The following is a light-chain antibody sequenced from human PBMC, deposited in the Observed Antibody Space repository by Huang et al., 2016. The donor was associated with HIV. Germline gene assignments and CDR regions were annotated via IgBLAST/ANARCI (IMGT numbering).Light chain of an antibody. CDR2: ATA. J-gene: IGKJ2*01. CDR3: QQYYNTPYT. Sequence: DIQMTQSPSSLSDSVGDRVTITCRASQGITKSLFCYQQKPGQAPQLLLFATARWERGVPTRFSGSGSGTDFTLTSSSLQPEDFATYYCQQYYNTPYTFGQGTKLEIK. V-gene: IGKV1-NL1*01. CDR1: QGITKS.